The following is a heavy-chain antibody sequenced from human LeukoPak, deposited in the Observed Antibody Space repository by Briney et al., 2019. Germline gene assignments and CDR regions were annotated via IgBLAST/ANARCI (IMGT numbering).Heavy chain of an antibody. Sequence: GGSLRLSCAASGFTFSNYAMSWVRQAPGKGLEWVSAISGSGGSTYYADSVKGRFTISRDNSKNTLYLQMNSLRAEDTAVYYCAKLLGGDYYYYYMDVWGKGTTVTVSS. V-gene: IGHV3-23*01. CDR3: AKLLGGDYYYYYMDV. D-gene: IGHD3-16*01. CDR2: ISGSGGST. J-gene: IGHJ6*03. CDR1: GFTFSNYA.